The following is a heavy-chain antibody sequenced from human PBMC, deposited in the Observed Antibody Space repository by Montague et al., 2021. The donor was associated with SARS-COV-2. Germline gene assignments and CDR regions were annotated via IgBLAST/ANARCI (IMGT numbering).Heavy chain of an antibody. V-gene: IGHV2-5*01. CDR1: GFSLISNGVG. CDR3: AHSLLVSSLSEFDS. CDR2: IFWNDDK. J-gene: IGHJ4*02. D-gene: IGHD3-16*01. Sequence: PALVKPTQTLTLTCTFSGFSLISNGVGVGWIRQPPGKALEWLALIFWNDDKRYNPSLKNRLTVTKDTSKNQVVLTMTNMDPLDTGTYYCAHSLLVSSLSEFDSWGQGTLVTVSS.